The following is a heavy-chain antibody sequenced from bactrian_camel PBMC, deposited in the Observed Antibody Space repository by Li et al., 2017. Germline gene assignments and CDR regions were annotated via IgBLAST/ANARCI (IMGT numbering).Heavy chain of an antibody. CDR2: ILPGGGSK. CDR1: AVFYSRLC. D-gene: IGHD4*01. J-gene: IGHJ4*01. V-gene: IGHV3S1*01. Sequence: HVQLVESGGGSGQVGGSLTLSCEAPAVFYSRLCIAWFRQDPGTEREGVAAILPGGGSKYFRDSVKGRFTLFKENDKNILHLQMSSLQPEDTARYYCAAGCWSPAIVAHAYMHWGQGTQVTVS. CDR3: AAGCWSPAIVAHAYMH.